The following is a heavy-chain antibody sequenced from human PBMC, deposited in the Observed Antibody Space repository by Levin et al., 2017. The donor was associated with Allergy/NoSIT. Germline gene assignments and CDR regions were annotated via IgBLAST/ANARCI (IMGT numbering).Heavy chain of an antibody. V-gene: IGHV1-69*01. CDR3: ARERYVGVMVIIPDAFDI. D-gene: IGHD3-22*01. Sequence: KISCKASGGTFSSSAINWVRQAPGQGLEWMGVIIPIFGTSKDAQKFQGRVTITADESTSTAYMELSSLKSDDTAVYYCARERYVGVMVIIPDAFDIWGQGTMVTVSS. J-gene: IGHJ3*02. CDR2: IIPIFGTS. CDR1: GGTFSSSA.